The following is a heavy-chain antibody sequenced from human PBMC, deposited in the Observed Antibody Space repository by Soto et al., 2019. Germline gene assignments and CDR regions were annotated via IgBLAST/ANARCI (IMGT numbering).Heavy chain of an antibody. Sequence: ASVKVSCKASGYTFTSYGISWVRQAPGQGLEWMGWISAYNGNTNYAQKLQGRVTMTTDTSTSTAYMELRSLRSDDTAVYYCARDGYDDSSGYRYYYYGMDVWGQGTTVTVSS. CDR1: GYTFTSYG. CDR2: ISAYNGNT. D-gene: IGHD3-22*01. J-gene: IGHJ6*02. CDR3: ARDGYDDSSGYRYYYYGMDV. V-gene: IGHV1-18*01.